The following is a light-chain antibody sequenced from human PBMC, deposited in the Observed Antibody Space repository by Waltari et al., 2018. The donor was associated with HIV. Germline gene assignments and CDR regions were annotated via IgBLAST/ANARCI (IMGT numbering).Light chain of an antibody. J-gene: IGKJ2*01. V-gene: IGKV1-39*01. Sequence: IQMTQSPSSLSASIGDRVTISCRSSQNINKYIHWYQQKPGRATKLLIYAASTLQSGVPSRFSGAGSGTDFTLTINSLQPDDFATYYCRQSYSTPYTFGQGTELDIK. CDR1: QNINKY. CDR2: AAS. CDR3: RQSYSTPYT.